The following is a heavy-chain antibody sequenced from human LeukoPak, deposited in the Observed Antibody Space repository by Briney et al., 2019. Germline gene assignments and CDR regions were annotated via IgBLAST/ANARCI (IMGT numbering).Heavy chain of an antibody. J-gene: IGHJ4*02. D-gene: IGHD1-26*01. CDR3: ARGGGSYPYYFDY. V-gene: IGHV4-61*02. Sequence: PSETLSLTCTVSDGSISSGSYYWSWIRQPAGKGLEWIGRIYTSGSTNYNPSLKSRVTISVDTSKNQFSLKLSSVTAADTAVYYCARGGGSYPYYFDYRGQGTLVTVSS. CDR1: DGSISSGSYY. CDR2: IYTSGST.